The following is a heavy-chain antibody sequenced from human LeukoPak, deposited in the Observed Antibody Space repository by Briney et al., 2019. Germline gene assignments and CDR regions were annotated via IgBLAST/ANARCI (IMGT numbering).Heavy chain of an antibody. J-gene: IGHJ4*02. CDR2: ISAYNGNT. Sequence: ASVQVSCKASGYTFTSYGISWVRQAPGQGLEWMEWISAYNGNTNYAQKLQGRVTMTTDTSTSTVYMELRSLRSDDTAVYYCARDQFRNSGWYNYWAQGTLVTVSS. D-gene: IGHD6-19*01. CDR3: ARDQFRNSGWYNY. V-gene: IGHV1-18*01. CDR1: GYTFTSYG.